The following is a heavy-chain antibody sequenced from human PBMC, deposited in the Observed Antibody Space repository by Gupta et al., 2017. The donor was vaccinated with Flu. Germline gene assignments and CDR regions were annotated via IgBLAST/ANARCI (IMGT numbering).Heavy chain of an antibody. CDR2: VSYDGTKK. CDR3: AKGYSSGYSVSYFDD. CDR1: GFTLSAYG. Sequence: GFTLSAYGINGVRQAPGKGLEWVAVVSYDGTKKFYADAVKGRFTISRDNSKNTVYLQMNSLRAEDTAVYYCAKGYSSGYSVSYFDDWGQGTLVTGSS. D-gene: IGHD3-22*01. V-gene: IGHV3-30*18. J-gene: IGHJ4*02.